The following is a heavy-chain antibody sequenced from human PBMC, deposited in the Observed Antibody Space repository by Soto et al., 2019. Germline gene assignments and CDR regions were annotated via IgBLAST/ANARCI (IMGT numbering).Heavy chain of an antibody. CDR1: GFTFSSYW. Sequence: GGSLRLSCAASGFTFSSYWMSWVRQAPGKGLEWVANIKQDGSEKYYVDSVKGRFTISRDNAKNSLYLQMNSLRAEDTAVYYCARDNELVAATRYYYGMDVWGQGTTVTVSS. J-gene: IGHJ6*02. CDR3: ARDNELVAATRYYYGMDV. D-gene: IGHD2-15*01. V-gene: IGHV3-7*04. CDR2: IKQDGSEK.